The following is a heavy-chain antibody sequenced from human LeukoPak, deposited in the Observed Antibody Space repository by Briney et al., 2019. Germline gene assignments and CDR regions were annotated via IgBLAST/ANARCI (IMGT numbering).Heavy chain of an antibody. J-gene: IGHJ4*02. D-gene: IGHD3-9*01. CDR2: INPNSGGT. CDR3: AKASHYDILIGRYSGRLWYFNY. Sequence: GASVKVSCKASGYTFTGYYMHWVRQAPGQGLEWMGWINPNSGGTNYAQKFQGRVTMTRDTSISTAYMELSRLRSDDTAVYYCAKASHYDILIGRYSGRLWYFNYWAREPWSPSPQ. CDR1: GYTFTGYY. V-gene: IGHV1-2*02.